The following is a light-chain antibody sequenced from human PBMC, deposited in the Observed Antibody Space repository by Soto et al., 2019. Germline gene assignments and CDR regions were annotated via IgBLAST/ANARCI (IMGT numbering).Light chain of an antibody. CDR1: SSNIGAGYD. J-gene: IGLJ3*02. CDR2: GNS. Sequence: QSVLTQPPSVSGAPGQRVTISCTGSSSNIGAGYDVHWYQQLPGTAPKLLIYGNSNRPSGVPDRFSGSKSGTSASLAITGLHAEDEADYYCQSYDSSLRGRVFGGGTKVTVL. CDR3: QSYDSSLRGRV. V-gene: IGLV1-40*01.